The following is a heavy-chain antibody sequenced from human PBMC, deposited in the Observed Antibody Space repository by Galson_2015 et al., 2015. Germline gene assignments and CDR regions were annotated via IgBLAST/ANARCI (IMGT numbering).Heavy chain of an antibody. CDR2: INPSGAAT. V-gene: IGHV1-46*04. CDR3: ARELGGTYYFDY. J-gene: IGHJ4*02. D-gene: IGHD3-10*01. Sequence: SVKVSCKASGYTFTNYFIQWVRQAPGQGLEWVGAINPSGAATFYAQKLQGRVTMTRDTPTSTVYVELSSLGSEDTAVYYRARELGGTYYFDYWGLGTLVTVSS. CDR1: GYTFTNYF.